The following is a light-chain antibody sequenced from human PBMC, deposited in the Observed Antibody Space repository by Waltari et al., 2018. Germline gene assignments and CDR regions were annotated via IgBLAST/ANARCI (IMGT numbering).Light chain of an antibody. J-gene: IGKJ4*01. CDR3: QQANIFPFS. CDR1: PAFSSW. CDR2: AAS. V-gene: IGKV1D-12*01. Sequence: IQMPQSPSSVSASVGDSVTISCRARPAFSSWCAWYQQKPGKAPGLLTYAASSLQSAVPSRFSGSGSGTDFTLTISSLQPEDFSTYYCQQANIFPFSFGGGTK.